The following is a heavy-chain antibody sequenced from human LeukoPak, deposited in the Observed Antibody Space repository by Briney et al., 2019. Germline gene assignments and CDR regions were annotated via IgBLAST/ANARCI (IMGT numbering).Heavy chain of an antibody. CDR1: GGSISSSSYY. J-gene: IGHJ4*02. CDR2: IYYSGST. V-gene: IGHV4-39*01. D-gene: IGHD5-18*01. CDR3: ARRGGYSYGPYYFDY. Sequence: SETLSLTCTVSGGSISSSSYYWGWLRQPPGKGLEWIGSIYYSGSTYYNPSLKSRVTISVDTSKNQFSLRLSSVTAADTAVYYCARRGGYSYGPYYFDYWGQGTLVTVSS.